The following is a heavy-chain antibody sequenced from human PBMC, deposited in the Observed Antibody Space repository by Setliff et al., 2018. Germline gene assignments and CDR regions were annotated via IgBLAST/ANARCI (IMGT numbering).Heavy chain of an antibody. D-gene: IGHD6-6*01. CDR1: GGTFSDSH. J-gene: IGHJ4*02. CDR3: ARGRNIAARLLDS. V-gene: IGHV4-34*01. CDR2: INHRGST. Sequence: SETLSLTCAAYGGTFSDSHWTWIRQSPEKGLEWIGEINHRGSTNYNPSLKSRVTISIDTSKDQFSLKLISMTAADTAVYYCARGRNIAARLLDSWGQGTLVTVSS.